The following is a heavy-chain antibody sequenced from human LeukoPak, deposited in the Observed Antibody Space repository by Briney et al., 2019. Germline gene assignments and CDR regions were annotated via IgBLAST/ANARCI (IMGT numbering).Heavy chain of an antibody. CDR3: ARGFGS. CDR2: IFYSGST. J-gene: IGHJ4*02. V-gene: IGHV4-39*07. CDR1: GGSISTSSYY. Sequence: PSETLSLTCTVSGGSISTSSYYWGWVRQPPGKGLEWIGNIFYSGSTYYSPSLKSRVTISVDTSKNQFSLKLSSVTAADTAVYYCARGFGSWGQGTLVTVSS.